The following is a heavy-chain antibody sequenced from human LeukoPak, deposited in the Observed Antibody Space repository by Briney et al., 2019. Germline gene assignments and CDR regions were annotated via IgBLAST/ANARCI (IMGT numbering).Heavy chain of an antibody. CDR3: ARVHYDILTGYYPDYFDY. V-gene: IGHV4-59*01. D-gene: IGHD3-9*01. CDR1: GGSISSYY. CDR2: IYYSGST. J-gene: IGHJ4*02. Sequence: SETLSLTCTVSGGSISSYYWSWIRQPPGKGLEWIGYIYYSGSTNYNPSLKSRVSISVDTSKNQFSLKLSSVTAADTAVYYCARVHYDILTGYYPDYFDYWGQGTLVTVSS.